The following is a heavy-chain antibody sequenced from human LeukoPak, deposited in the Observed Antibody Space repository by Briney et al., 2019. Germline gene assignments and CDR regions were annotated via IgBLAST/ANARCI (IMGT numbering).Heavy chain of an antibody. J-gene: IGHJ4*02. Sequence: PGGSLRLSCAASGFTFSSYAMSWVRQAPGKGLEWVSAISGSGGSTYYADSVKGRFTIPGDNSKNTLYLQMNSLRAEDTAVYYCAKGTGSSGWWYFDYWGQGTLVTVSS. V-gene: IGHV3-23*01. CDR2: ISGSGGST. D-gene: IGHD6-19*01. CDR3: AKGTGSSGWWYFDY. CDR1: GFTFSSYA.